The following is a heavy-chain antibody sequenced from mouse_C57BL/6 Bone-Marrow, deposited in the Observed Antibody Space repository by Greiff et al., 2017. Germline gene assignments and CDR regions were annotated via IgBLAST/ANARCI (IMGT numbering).Heavy chain of an antibody. J-gene: IGHJ2*01. CDR3: VRMGCSGYFFDY. V-gene: IGHV10-1*01. CDR1: GFSFNTYA. CDR2: IRSKSNNYAT. Sequence: EVKLMESGGGLVQPKGSLKLSCAASGFSFNTYAMNWVRQAPGQGLEWVARIRSKSNNYATYYADSVKDRFTISSDDSESMLYLQMNNLKTEETAMYYCVRMGCSGYFFDYWGQGTTLTVSS. D-gene: IGHD3-2*02.